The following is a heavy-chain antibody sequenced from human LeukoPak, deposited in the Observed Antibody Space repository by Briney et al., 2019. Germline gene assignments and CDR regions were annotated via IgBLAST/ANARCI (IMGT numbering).Heavy chain of an antibody. CDR2: IYYSGCT. V-gene: IGHV4-31*03. D-gene: IGHD2/OR15-2a*01. J-gene: IGHJ3*01. CDR1: GDFISSGGYY. CDR3: ARNIRGSDAFDV. Sequence: SQTLSLTCTVSGDFISSGGYYWGWIRQYSGKGLEWIGYIYYSGCTYYNPSLKSRLTISVDTSKNQFSLRLSSVTAADTAVYYCARNIRGSDAFDVWGQGTMVTVSS.